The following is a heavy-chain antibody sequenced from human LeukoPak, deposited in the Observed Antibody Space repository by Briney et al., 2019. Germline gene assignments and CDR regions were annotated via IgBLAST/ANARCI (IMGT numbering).Heavy chain of an antibody. CDR3: ARVFRRGVVAPYYFDY. D-gene: IGHD2-15*01. V-gene: IGHV3-48*01. CDR1: GFTFSSYE. CDR2: ISSSSSTI. J-gene: IGHJ4*02. Sequence: GGSLRLSCAASGFTFSSYEMNWVRQAPGKGLEWVSYISSSSSTIYYADSVKGRFTISRDNAKNSLYLQMNSLRAEDTAVYYCARVFRRGVVAPYYFDYWGQGTLVTVSS.